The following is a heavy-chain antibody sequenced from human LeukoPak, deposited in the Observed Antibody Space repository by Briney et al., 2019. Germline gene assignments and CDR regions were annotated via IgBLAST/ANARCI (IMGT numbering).Heavy chain of an antibody. CDR1: GFTFSSYA. D-gene: IGHD3-10*01. CDR3: AKDEGYYGSGSYPDY. CDR2: ISGSGGST. Sequence: GGSLRLSCAASGFTFSSYAMSWVRQAPGKGLEWVSAISGSGGSTYYADSVKGPFTISRDNSKNTLYLQMNSLRAEDTAVYYCAKDEGYYGSGSYPDYWGQGTLVTVSS. V-gene: IGHV3-23*01. J-gene: IGHJ4*02.